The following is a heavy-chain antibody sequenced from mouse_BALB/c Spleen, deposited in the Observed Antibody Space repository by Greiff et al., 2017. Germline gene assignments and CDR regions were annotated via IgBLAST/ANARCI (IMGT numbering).Heavy chain of an antibody. CDR3: ARADYGSSFFDD. D-gene: IGHD1-1*01. CDR1: GFTFSSYA. V-gene: IGHV5-9-4*01. Sequence: EVKLMESGGGLVKPGGSLKLSCAASGFTFSSYAMSWVRQSPEKRLEWVAEISSGGSYTYYPDTVTGRFTISRDNAKNTLYLEMSSLRSEDTAMYYCARADYGSSFFDDWGQGTTLTVSS. CDR2: ISSGGSYT. J-gene: IGHJ2*01.